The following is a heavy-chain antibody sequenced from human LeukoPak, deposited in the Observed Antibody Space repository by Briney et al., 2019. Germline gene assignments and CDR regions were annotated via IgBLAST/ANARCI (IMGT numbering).Heavy chain of an antibody. Sequence: GGSLRLSCAASGITVSTNYMSWVRQAPGKGLEWVSIIYSGGATFYADSVKGRFTISRDNSKNTLYLQMNSLRAEDTAVYYCAKDRAAAAEYYFDYWGQGTLVTVSS. V-gene: IGHV3-53*01. CDR3: AKDRAAAAEYYFDY. J-gene: IGHJ4*02. CDR2: IYSGGAT. CDR1: GITVSTNY. D-gene: IGHD6-13*01.